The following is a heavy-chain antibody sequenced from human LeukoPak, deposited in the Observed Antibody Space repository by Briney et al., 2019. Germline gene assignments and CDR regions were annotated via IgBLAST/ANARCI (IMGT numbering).Heavy chain of an antibody. V-gene: IGHV1-2*02. CDR3: GRGNKSFDP. CDR2: INPNTGGT. Sequence: GESLKISCKASGYTFTGYYVHWVRQAPGQGLEWMGWINPNTGGTNYAQKFQGRVTMTKDTSTNAAYMELNKLTSDDTAVYYCGRGNKSFDPWGQGTLVTVSS. CDR1: GYTFTGYY. J-gene: IGHJ5*02.